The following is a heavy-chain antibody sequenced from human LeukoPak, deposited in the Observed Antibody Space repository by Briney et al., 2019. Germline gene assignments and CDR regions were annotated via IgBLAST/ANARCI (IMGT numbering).Heavy chain of an antibody. CDR1: GFTFSSYS. Sequence: GGSLRLSCAASGFTFSSYSMNWARQAPGKGLEWVSSISSSSSYIYYADSVKGRFTISRDNAKNSLYLQMNSLRAEDTAVYYCAREGSRKSAAGTFDYWGQGTLVTVSS. CDR3: AREGSRKSAAGTFDY. D-gene: IGHD6-13*01. V-gene: IGHV3-21*01. J-gene: IGHJ4*02. CDR2: ISSSSSYI.